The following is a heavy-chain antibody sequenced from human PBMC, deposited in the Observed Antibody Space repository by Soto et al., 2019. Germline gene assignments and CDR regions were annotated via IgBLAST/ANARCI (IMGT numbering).Heavy chain of an antibody. CDR2: IYPGDSDT. CDR1: GYSFTSYW. D-gene: IGHD6-19*01. CDR3: ARSTYSSGWYPYGVDV. Sequence: GESLKISCKGSGYSFTSYWIGWVRQMPGKGLEWMGIIYPGDSDTKYSPSFQGQVTISADKSISTAYLQWSSLKASDTAMYYCARSTYSSGWYPYGVDVWGQGTTVTVS. J-gene: IGHJ6*02. V-gene: IGHV5-51*01.